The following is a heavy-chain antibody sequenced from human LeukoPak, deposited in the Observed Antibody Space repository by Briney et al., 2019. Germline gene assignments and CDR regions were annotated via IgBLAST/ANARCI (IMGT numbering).Heavy chain of an antibody. CDR1: GLTFSSYA. CDR2: ISYDGSNK. D-gene: IGHD4-17*01. J-gene: IGHJ4*02. Sequence: GRSLRLSCAASGLTFSSYAMHCVRQAPGRGLEWVAVISYDGSNKYYADSVKGRFTISRDNSKNTLYLQMNSLRTEDTAVYYCARYNYGEYYFDYWGRGTLVTVSS. V-gene: IGHV3-30-3*01. CDR3: ARYNYGEYYFDY.